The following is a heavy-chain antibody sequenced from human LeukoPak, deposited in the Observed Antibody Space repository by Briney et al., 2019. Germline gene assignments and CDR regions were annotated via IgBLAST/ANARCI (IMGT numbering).Heavy chain of an antibody. V-gene: IGHV4-4*02. CDR3: ARTVDTAMVTLGGGDAFDI. D-gene: IGHD5-18*01. J-gene: IGHJ3*02. CDR2: IYHSAST. CDR1: GGSISSSNW. Sequence: SGTLSFTCAGSGGSISSSNWWSWVRQPPGKGLEWIGEIYHSASTNYNPSLKSRVTTSVYKSKNHFSMKLSSETAADTAVYYCARTVDTAMVTLGGGDAFDIWGQGTMVTVSS.